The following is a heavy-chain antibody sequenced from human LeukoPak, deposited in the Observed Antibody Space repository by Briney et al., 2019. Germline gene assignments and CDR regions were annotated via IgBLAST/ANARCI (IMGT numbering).Heavy chain of an antibody. V-gene: IGHV3-48*02. CDR2: ISSSSTTI. D-gene: IGHD1-26*01. J-gene: IGHJ4*02. Sequence: GGSLRLPCAASGFTFSDFSMNWVRQAPGKGLQWVSYISSSSTTIYYADSVKGRFTISRDNARNSLYLQMNSLRDEDTAVYYCARDLISGAYTFDYWGQGTLVTVSS. CDR3: ARDLISGAYTFDY. CDR1: GFTFSDFS.